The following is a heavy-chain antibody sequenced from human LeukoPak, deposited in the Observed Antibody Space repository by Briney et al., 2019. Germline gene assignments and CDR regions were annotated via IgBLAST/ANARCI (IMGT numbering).Heavy chain of an antibody. CDR1: GFTVSSNY. V-gene: IGHV3-66*01. D-gene: IGHD3-10*01. CDR3: ANGVDYYGSGSYGY. Sequence: GGSLRLSCAASGFTVSSNYMSWVRQAPGKGLEWVSVIYSGGSTYYADSVKGRFTISRDNSKNTLYLQMNSLRAEDTAVYYCANGVDYYGSGSYGYWGQGTLVTVSS. CDR2: IYSGGST. J-gene: IGHJ4*02.